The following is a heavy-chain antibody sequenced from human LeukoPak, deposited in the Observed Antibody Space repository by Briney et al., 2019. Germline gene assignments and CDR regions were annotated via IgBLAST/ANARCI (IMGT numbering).Heavy chain of an antibody. Sequence: SVKVSCKASGGTFSSYAISWVRQAPGQGLEWMGGIIPIFGTANYAQKFQGRVAITADESTSTAYMELSSLRSEDTAVYYCARDTAMGTRTLDIWGQGTMVTVSS. D-gene: IGHD5-18*01. CDR3: ARDTAMGTRTLDI. J-gene: IGHJ3*02. V-gene: IGHV1-69*13. CDR2: IIPIFGTA. CDR1: GGTFSSYA.